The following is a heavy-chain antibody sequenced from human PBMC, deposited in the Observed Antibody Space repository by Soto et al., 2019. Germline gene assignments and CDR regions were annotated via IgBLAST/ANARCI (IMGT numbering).Heavy chain of an antibody. J-gene: IGHJ4*02. CDR1: GFTFSSYA. V-gene: IGHV3-64D*08. D-gene: IGHD6-19*01. CDR3: VKGHHVVAGEEGFDY. CDR2: ISSNGGST. Sequence: GGSLRLSCSASGFTFSSYAMHWVRQAPGKGLEYVSAISSNGGSTYYADSVKGRFTISRDNSKNTLYLQMSSLRAEDTAVYYCVKGHHVVAGEEGFDYWGQGTLVTVSS.